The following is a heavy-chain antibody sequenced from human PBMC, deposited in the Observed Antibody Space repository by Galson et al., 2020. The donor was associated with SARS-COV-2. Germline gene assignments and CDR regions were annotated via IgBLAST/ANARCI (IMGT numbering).Heavy chain of an antibody. Sequence: ASVKVSCKASGYTFTGYYMHWVRQAPGQGLEWMGWINPNSGGTNYAQKFQGRVTMTRDTSISTAYMELSRLRSDDTAVYYCARVTVGARVVFDYWGQGTLVTVSS. CDR3: ARVTVGARVVFDY. D-gene: IGHD1-26*01. CDR1: GYTFTGYY. CDR2: INPNSGGT. V-gene: IGHV1-2*02. J-gene: IGHJ4*02.